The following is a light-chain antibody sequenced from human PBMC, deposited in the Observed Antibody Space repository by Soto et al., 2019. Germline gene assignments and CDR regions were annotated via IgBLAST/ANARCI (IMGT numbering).Light chain of an antibody. V-gene: IGKV4-1*01. CDR3: QQYYDTRT. J-gene: IGKJ2*01. CDR2: WAS. Sequence: DIVMTQSPDSLAVSLGERATIICKSSQSVLYSSNNKNYLAWYQQKPGQPPKLLIHWASTRESGVPDRFSGSGSGTDFTLTISSLQAEDVAVYYCQQYYDTRTFGQGTKLEIK. CDR1: QSVLYSSNNKNY.